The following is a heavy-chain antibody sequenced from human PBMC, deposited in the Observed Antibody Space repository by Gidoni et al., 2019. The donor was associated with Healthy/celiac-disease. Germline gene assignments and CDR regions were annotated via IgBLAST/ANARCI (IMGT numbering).Heavy chain of an antibody. V-gene: IGHV1-69*04. CDR3: ARGVETIIVTLDL. Sequence: QVQLVQSGAEVKKPGSSVKVSCKASGGTFSSYAISWVRQAPGQGLEWMGRIIPILGIENHAQKFKGRVTITADKATSTAYRELSSLRSEDTAVYYGARGVETIIVTLDLWGRGTLVTVSS. D-gene: IGHD3-22*01. CDR1: GGTFSSYA. J-gene: IGHJ2*01. CDR2: IIPILGIE.